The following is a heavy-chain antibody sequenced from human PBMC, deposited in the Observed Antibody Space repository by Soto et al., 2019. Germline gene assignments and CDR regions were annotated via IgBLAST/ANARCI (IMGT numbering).Heavy chain of an antibody. Sequence: SETLSLTCTVSGGSINNTDYYWSWVRQPPGKGLEWTAYIYYRGDSYSNPSLKSRVTTSADTSKNQFSLKLTSVTAADTAIYYCAREYYSHGWFDPWGQGIQVTVSS. CDR2: IYYRGDS. D-gene: IGHD4-4*01. CDR3: AREYYSHGWFDP. CDR1: GGSINNTDYY. J-gene: IGHJ5*02. V-gene: IGHV4-30-4*02.